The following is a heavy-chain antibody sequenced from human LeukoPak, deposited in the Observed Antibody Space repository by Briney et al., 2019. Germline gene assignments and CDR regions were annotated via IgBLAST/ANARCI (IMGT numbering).Heavy chain of an antibody. CDR2: IYGGGDT. CDR1: GFTVSSNY. D-gene: IGHD1-26*01. Sequence: PGGSLRLSCAVSGFTVSSNYMSWVRQAPGKGLEWVSVIYGGGDTDHADSVKGRFTISRDNSKNTVYLQMNSLTAEDTAVYYCARDGDSGSYSTFDYWGQGTLVTVSS. J-gene: IGHJ4*02. V-gene: IGHV3-53*01. CDR3: ARDGDSGSYSTFDY.